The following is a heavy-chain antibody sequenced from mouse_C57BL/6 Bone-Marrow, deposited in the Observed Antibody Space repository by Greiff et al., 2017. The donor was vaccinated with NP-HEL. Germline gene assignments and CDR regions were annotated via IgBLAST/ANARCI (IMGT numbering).Heavy chain of an antibody. V-gene: IGHV1-19*01. CDR3: AREELRLFAY. CDR1: GYTFTDYY. J-gene: IGHJ3*01. CDR2: INPYNGGT. Sequence: DVKLQESGPVLVKPGASVKMSCKASGYTFTDYYMNWVKQSHGKSLEWIGVINPYNGGTSYNQKFKGKATLTVDKSSSTAYMELNSLTSEDSAVYYCAREELRLFAYWGQGTLVTVSA. D-gene: IGHD3-2*02.